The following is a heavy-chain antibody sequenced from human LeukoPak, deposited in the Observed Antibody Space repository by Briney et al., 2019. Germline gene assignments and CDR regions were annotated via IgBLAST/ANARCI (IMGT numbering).Heavy chain of an antibody. CDR2: IIPIFGTA. CDR1: GYTFTSYA. J-gene: IGHJ4*02. CDR3: ARDKSSSWRYYFDY. V-gene: IGHV1-69*13. Sequence: ASVKVSCKASGYTFTSYAISWVRQAPGQGLEWMGGIIPIFGTANYAQKFQGRVTITADESTSTAYMELSSLRSEDTAVYYCARDKSSSWRYYFDYWGQGTLVTVSS. D-gene: IGHD6-13*01.